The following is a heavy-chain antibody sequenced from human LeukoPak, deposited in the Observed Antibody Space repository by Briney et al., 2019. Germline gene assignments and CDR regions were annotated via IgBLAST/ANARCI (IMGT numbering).Heavy chain of an antibody. D-gene: IGHD6-13*01. V-gene: IGHV3-23*01. Sequence: GGSLRLSCAASGFTFSSYAMSWVRQAPGKGLEWVSAISTSGGTTYYADSVKGRFTTSRDNSKNTLYLQMNSLRAEDTALYYCAKPPYSSSWAIDYWGQGTLVTVSS. CDR3: AKPPYSSSWAIDY. CDR2: ISTSGGTT. CDR1: GFTFSSYA. J-gene: IGHJ4*02.